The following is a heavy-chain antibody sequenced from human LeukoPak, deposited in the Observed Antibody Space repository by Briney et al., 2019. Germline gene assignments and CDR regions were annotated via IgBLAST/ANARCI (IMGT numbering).Heavy chain of an antibody. Sequence: PGGSLRLSCAASGFTFSSYGMSWVRQAPGKGLEWVSAISPSGRDTYYADSVKGRFIISRHNSKNMLYLQMSSLRAEDTAVYYCAKGGSDSSGYYSLYYYYYMDVWGKGTTVTISS. CDR2: ISPSGRDT. CDR1: GFTFSSYG. CDR3: AKGGSDSSGYYSLYYYYYMDV. V-gene: IGHV3-23*01. J-gene: IGHJ6*03. D-gene: IGHD3-22*01.